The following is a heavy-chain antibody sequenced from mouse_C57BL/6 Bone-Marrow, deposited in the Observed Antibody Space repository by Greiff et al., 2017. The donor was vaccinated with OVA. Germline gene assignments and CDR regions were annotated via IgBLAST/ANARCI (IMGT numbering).Heavy chain of an antibody. V-gene: IGHV1-15*01. CDR2: IDPETGGT. Sequence: VQLQQSGAELVRPGASVTLSCKASGYTFTDYEMHWVKQTPVHGLEWIGAIDPETGGTAYNQKFKGKAILTADKSSSTAYMELRSLTSEDSAVYYCTFITTRHFDYWGQGTTLTVSS. J-gene: IGHJ2*01. CDR1: GYTFTDYE. D-gene: IGHD1-1*01. CDR3: TFITTRHFDY.